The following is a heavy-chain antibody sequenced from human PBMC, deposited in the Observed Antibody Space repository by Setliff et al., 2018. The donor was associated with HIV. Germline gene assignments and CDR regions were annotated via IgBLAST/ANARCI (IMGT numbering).Heavy chain of an antibody. CDR1: AVSISSGPYY. V-gene: IGHV4-39*01. J-gene: IGHJ4*02. D-gene: IGHD3-10*01. CDR2: VHYSGST. Sequence: SETLSLTCAVSAVSISSGPYYWGWIRQPPGQGLEWIGSVHYSGSTYHNPSLNSRATTSIDTPKNQFSLKLNSVTAADTPVYYCARLSGGMVPNYWGPGTLVTVSS. CDR3: ARLSGGMVPNY.